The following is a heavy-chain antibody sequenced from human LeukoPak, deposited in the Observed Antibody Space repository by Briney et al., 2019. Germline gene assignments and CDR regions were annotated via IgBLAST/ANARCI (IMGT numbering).Heavy chain of an antibody. CDR3: AKWGDYDVLTGYYVSDY. J-gene: IGHJ4*02. V-gene: IGHV3-23*01. Sequence: GASLRLSCAASGFTFSNYAMSWVRQAPGKGLEWVSAITGSGGNTYNADSVKGRFTISRDNSKNTVFLQMNSLRAEDTAVYYCAKWGDYDVLTGYYVSDYWGQGTLVTVSS. CDR2: ITGSGGNT. CDR1: GFTFSNYA. D-gene: IGHD3-9*01.